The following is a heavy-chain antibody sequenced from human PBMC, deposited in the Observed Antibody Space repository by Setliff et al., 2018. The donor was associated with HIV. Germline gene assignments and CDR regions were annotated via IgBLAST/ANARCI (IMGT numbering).Heavy chain of an antibody. CDR2: INAYNGNT. D-gene: IGHD2-8*01. CDR3: ARRGVGTSDAFDL. CDR1: GYTFTSYG. J-gene: IGHJ3*01. V-gene: IGHV1-18*01. Sequence: ASVKVSCKASGYTFTSYGITWVRQAPGQGLEWMGWINAYNGNTNYAQKFQGRVTMTRDTSINTAYMDLGRLRSDDTAVYYCARRGVGTSDAFDLWGQGTMVTVSS.